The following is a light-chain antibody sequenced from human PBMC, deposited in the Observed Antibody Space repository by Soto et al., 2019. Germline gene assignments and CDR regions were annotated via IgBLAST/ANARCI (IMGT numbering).Light chain of an antibody. CDR3: QHYVTSLTT. CDR1: QSVTSNY. Sequence: EIVLTQSPGTLSLSPGERATLSCGASQSVTSNYLAWYQQKPGQAPRLLIFGASIRVKGIPDRFIGSDSGTDFTLTISRLEPEDFAVYYCQHYVTSLTTFGQGTKVEVK. V-gene: IGKV3-20*01. CDR2: GAS. J-gene: IGKJ1*01.